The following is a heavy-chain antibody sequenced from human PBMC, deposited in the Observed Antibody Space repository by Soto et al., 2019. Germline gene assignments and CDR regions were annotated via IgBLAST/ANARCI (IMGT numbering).Heavy chain of an antibody. CDR1: GGSFSGCY. CDR3: ARVVVVAATTPYYYYYYMDV. Sequence: SETLSLTCAVYGGSFSGCYWSWIRQPPGKGLEWIGEINHSGSTNYNPSLKSRVTISVDTSKNQFSLKLSSVTAADTAVYYCARVVVVAATTPYYYYYYMDVWGKGTTVTVSS. CDR2: INHSGST. V-gene: IGHV4-34*01. D-gene: IGHD2-15*01. J-gene: IGHJ6*03.